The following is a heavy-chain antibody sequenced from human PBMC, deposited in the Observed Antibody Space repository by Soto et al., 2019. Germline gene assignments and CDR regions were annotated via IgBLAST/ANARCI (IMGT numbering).Heavy chain of an antibody. V-gene: IGHV4-34*01. D-gene: IGHD6-19*01. CDR3: ARGYSSGWLQYYYYGMDV. CDR1: GGSFSGYY. CDR2: INHSGST. Sequence: SETLSLTCAVYGGSFSGYYWSWIRQPPGKGLEWIGEINHSGSTNYNPSLKSRVTISVDTSKNQFSLKLSSVTAADTAVYYCARGYSSGWLQYYYYGMDVWGQGTTVTVSS. J-gene: IGHJ6*02.